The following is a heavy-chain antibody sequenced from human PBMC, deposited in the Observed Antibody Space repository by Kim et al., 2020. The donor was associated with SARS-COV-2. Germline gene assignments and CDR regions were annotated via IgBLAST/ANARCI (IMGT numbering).Heavy chain of an antibody. Sequence: GGSLRLSCAASGFTFSNYAMSWVRQAPGKGLEWVSTIGGSDGSTYYTDSVMGRFTISRDNSKNTLYLQMNSLRAEDTAVYYCAKKFHYGSGSYLYYFDFWGQGTLVTVSS. CDR1: GFTFSNYA. CDR2: IGGSDGST. V-gene: IGHV3-23*01. CDR3: AKKFHYGSGSYLYYFDF. J-gene: IGHJ4*02. D-gene: IGHD3-10*01.